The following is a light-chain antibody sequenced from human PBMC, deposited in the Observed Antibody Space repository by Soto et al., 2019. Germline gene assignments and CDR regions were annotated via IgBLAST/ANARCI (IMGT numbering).Light chain of an antibody. CDR3: QQYNNWPPIT. CDR2: GAS. CDR1: QSVSSN. V-gene: IGKV3D-15*01. J-gene: IGKJ5*01. Sequence: IVCTQSPDTLCLSPGERATISCLASQSVSSNLAWYQQTPCQAPRLLIYGASSRATGIPDRFSGSGSGTEFTLTISSLQSEDFAVYYCQQYNNWPPITFGQGTRLEIK.